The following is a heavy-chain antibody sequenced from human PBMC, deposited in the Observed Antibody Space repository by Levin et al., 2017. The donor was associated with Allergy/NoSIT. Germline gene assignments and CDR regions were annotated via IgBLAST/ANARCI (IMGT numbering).Heavy chain of an antibody. V-gene: IGHV3-33*01. J-gene: IGHJ3*02. CDR2: IWYDGSNK. D-gene: IGHD5-24*01. CDR3: ARGRRDGYYDAFDI. Sequence: LSLTCAASGFTFSSSGMHWVRQAPGKGLEWVAVIWYDGSNKYYADSVKGRFTISRDNSKNTLYLQMNSLRAEDTAVYYCARGRRDGYYDAFDIWGQGTMVTVSS. CDR1: GFTFSSSG.